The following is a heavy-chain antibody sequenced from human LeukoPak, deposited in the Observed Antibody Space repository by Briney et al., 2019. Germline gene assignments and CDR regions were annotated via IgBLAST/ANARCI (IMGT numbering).Heavy chain of an antibody. CDR2: ISAGGGTP. Sequence: GGPLRLSCAASGFTFNSYAMSWVRQAPGEGLEWISGISAGGGTPYYVDAVRGRFTISRDNSKNTLYLQMNSLRVDDTAVYYCAKGASTTSGYGRHFDLWGRGTLVSVSS. CDR1: GFTFNSYA. CDR3: AKGASTTSGYGRHFDL. V-gene: IGHV3-23*01. J-gene: IGHJ2*01. D-gene: IGHD6-13*01.